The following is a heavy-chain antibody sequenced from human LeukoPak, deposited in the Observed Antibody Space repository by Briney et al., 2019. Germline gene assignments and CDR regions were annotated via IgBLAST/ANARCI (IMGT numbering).Heavy chain of an antibody. V-gene: IGHV1-8*01. CDR1: GYTLTELS. D-gene: IGHD1-26*01. J-gene: IGHJ6*02. Sequence: GASVKVSCKVSGYTLTELSMHWVRQAPGQGLEWMGWMNPNSGNTGYAQKFQGRVTMTRNTSISTAYMELSSLRSEDTAVYYCARAPLWSRGTRGSYYYGMDVWGQGTTATVSS. CDR2: MNPNSGNT. CDR3: ARAPLWSRGTRGSYYYGMDV.